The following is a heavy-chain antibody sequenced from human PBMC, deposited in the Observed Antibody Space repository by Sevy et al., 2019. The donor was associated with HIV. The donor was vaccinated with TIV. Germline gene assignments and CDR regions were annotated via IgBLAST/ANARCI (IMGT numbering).Heavy chain of an antibody. CDR1: GFTFSSYT. D-gene: IGHD2-2*01. Sequence: GGSLRLSCAVSGFTFSSYTMNWVRQAPGKGLEWVSSISSSSRYIYYENSVKGRFTISRDNAKNSVYLQMNSLRTEDTAVYYCARDGGCSTTSCLLYFDYWGQGTLVTVSS. CDR2: ISSSSRYI. V-gene: IGHV3-21*01. J-gene: IGHJ4*01. CDR3: ARDGGCSTTSCLLYFDY.